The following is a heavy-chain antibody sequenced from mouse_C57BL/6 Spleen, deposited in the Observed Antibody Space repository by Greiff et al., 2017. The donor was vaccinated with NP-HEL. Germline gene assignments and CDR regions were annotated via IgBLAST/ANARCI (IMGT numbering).Heavy chain of an antibody. J-gene: IGHJ4*01. D-gene: IGHD2-2*01. CDR2: IYPGDGDT. CDR3: ARRGLGTFYAMDY. CDR1: GYAFSSYW. Sequence: QVQLQQSGAELVKPGASVKISCKASGYAFSSYWMNWVKQRPGKGLEWIGQIYPGDGDTNYNGKFKGKATLTADKSSSTAYMQLSSLTSEDSAVYFCARRGLGTFYAMDYWGQGTSVTVSS. V-gene: IGHV1-80*01.